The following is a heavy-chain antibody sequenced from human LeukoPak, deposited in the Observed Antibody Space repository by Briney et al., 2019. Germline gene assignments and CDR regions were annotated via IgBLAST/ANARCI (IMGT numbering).Heavy chain of an antibody. CDR2: IYPGDSDT. Sequence: GASLQISCKGSGSSFTSYWLGWVRQMPGKGLEWMGIIYPGDSDTRYSPSFQGQVTISADKSISTAYLQWSSLKASDTAMYYCARHPHMVRGVSNYYYYMDVWGKGTTVTVSS. CDR3: ARHPHMVRGVSNYYYYMDV. D-gene: IGHD3-10*01. CDR1: GSSFTSYW. V-gene: IGHV5-51*01. J-gene: IGHJ6*03.